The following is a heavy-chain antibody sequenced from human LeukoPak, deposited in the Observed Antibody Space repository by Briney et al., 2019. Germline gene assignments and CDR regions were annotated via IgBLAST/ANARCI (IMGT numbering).Heavy chain of an antibody. CDR2: IYYSGST. D-gene: IGHD3-10*01. Sequence: SETLSLTCTVSGGSISSYYWSWIRQPPGKGLEWIGYIYYSGSTYYNPSLKSRVTISVDTSKNQFSLKLSSVTAADTAVYYCARLEVLLWFGELYGMDVWGQGTTVTVSS. J-gene: IGHJ6*02. V-gene: IGHV4-59*08. CDR3: ARLEVLLWFGELYGMDV. CDR1: GGSISSYY.